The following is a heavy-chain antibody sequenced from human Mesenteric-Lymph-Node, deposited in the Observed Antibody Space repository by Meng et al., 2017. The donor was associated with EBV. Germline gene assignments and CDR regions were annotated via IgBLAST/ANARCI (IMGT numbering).Heavy chain of an antibody. CDR3: ARPRRWLQSEFDF. D-gene: IGHD5-24*01. CDR1: GGFIRKSNYY. V-gene: IGHV4-39*01. J-gene: IGHJ4*02. Sequence: QPQLQESGPGLVKPSETLSLPCTDSGGFIRKSNYYWGWIRQPTGKGLEWIGSIFHSGSTYYNPSLKSRVTVSVDTSKNQFSLKLNSVTTADTAMYYCARPRRWLQSEFDFWGPGTLVTVSS. CDR2: IFHSGST.